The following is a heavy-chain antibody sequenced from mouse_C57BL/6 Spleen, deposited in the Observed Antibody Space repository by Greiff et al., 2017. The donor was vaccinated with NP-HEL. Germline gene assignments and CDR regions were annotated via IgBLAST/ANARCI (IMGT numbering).Heavy chain of an antibody. CDR3: ARSSITTVVATPDFDY. J-gene: IGHJ2*01. Sequence: QVQLQQSGAELARPGASVKLSCKASGYTFTSYGISWVKQRTGQGLEWIGEIYPRSGNTYYNEKFKGKATLTADKSSSTAYMELRSLTSEDSAVYFCARSSITTVVATPDFDYWGQGTTLTVSS. D-gene: IGHD1-1*01. CDR2: IYPRSGNT. V-gene: IGHV1-81*01. CDR1: GYTFTSYG.